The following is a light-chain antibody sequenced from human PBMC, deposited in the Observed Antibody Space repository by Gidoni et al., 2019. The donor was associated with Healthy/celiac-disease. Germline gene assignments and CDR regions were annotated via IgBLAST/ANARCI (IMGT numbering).Light chain of an antibody. CDR1: SSNIGSNY. CDR2: RNN. CDR3: AAWDDSLSGWV. Sequence: QSVLTQPPSASGTPGQGVTISCSGSSSNIGSNYVYWYQQLPGTAPKLLIYRNNQRPSGVPDRFSGSKSGTSASLAISGLRSEDEADYYCAAWDDSLSGWVFGGGTKLTVL. J-gene: IGLJ3*02. V-gene: IGLV1-47*01.